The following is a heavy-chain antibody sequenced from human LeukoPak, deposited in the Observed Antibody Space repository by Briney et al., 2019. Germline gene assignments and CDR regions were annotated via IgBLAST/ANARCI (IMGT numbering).Heavy chain of an antibody. V-gene: IGHV4-39*01. CDR3: ARHSTGYRIIDS. CDR1: GGSISSSTYY. J-gene: IGHJ4*02. Sequence: PSETLSLTCTISGGSISSSTYYWGWIRQPPGMGLEWIGGINYSGNTYYNPSLKSRVTISVDTSNHQFSLKLTSLTAADTAVYYCARHSTGYRIIDSWGQGNLVTVSS. D-gene: IGHD3-22*01. CDR2: INYSGNT.